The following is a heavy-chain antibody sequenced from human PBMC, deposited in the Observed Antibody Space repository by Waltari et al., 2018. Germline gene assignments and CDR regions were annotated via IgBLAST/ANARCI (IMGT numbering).Heavy chain of an antibody. J-gene: IGHJ4*02. CDR2: IYYSGST. CDR3: ARSRDGYPFDY. D-gene: IGHD5-12*01. V-gene: IGHV4-31*03. Sequence: QVQLQESGPGLVKPSQTLSLTCTVSGGSISSGGSYWCWIRQHTGKGLEWIGYIYYSGSTYYNPSLKSRVTISVDTSKNQFSLKLSSVTAADTAVYYCARSRDGYPFDYWGQGTLVTVSS. CDR1: GGSISSGGSY.